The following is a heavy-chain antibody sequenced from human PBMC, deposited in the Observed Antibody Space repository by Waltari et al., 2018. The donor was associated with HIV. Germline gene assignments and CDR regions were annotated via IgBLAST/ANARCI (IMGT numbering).Heavy chain of an antibody. CDR2: IYHSGST. Sequence: QVQLQESGPGLVRPSQTLSLTCNVSGGSISSHGYSWRWIRQSPGKGLDWIGYIYHSGSTYYTPSLKSRVSISMDTSKNQFSLNVRSATAADTAVYYCTGSSWVPYYWGQGILVTVSS. V-gene: IGHV4-31*03. D-gene: IGHD3-16*01. CDR1: GGSISSHGYS. J-gene: IGHJ4*02. CDR3: TGSSWVPYY.